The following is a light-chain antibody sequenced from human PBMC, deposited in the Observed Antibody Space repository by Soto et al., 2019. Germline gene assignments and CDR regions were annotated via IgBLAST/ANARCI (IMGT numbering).Light chain of an antibody. CDR1: QSVSSN. Sequence: EIVMTQSPVTLSVSPGERVTLSCRASQSVSSNLAWYQRKPGQAPRLLIYGASTRATGIPARFSGSGSGTEFTLTISSLQSEDFAVYYCQQYNNWPPWTFGQGTKVEIK. J-gene: IGKJ1*01. CDR3: QQYNNWPPWT. CDR2: GAS. V-gene: IGKV3-15*01.